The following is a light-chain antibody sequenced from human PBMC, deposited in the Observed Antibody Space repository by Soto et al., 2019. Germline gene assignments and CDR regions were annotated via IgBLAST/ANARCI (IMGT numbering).Light chain of an antibody. V-gene: IGLV2-14*03. CDR2: DVT. Sequence: QSALTQPASVSGSPGQSITISSTGTSSDIGSYNYVSWYQQHPGQAPKLMIYDVTNRPSGVSNRFSGSKSGNTASLTISGLQAEDEADYYCSSPRSSSFYVFGTGTKLTVL. J-gene: IGLJ1*01. CDR3: SSPRSSSFYV. CDR1: SSDIGSYNY.